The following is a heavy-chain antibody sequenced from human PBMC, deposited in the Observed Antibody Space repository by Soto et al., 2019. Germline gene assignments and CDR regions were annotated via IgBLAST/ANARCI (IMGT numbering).Heavy chain of an antibody. CDR1: GYSFAGYW. CDR3: ARQIYDSDTGPNFQYYFDS. V-gene: IGHV5-10-1*01. CDR2: IDPSDSQT. J-gene: IGHJ4*02. Sequence: PGESLKISCKGSGYSFAGYWVTWVRQKPGKGLEWMGRIDPSDSQTYYSPSFRGHVTISATKSITTVFLQWSSLRASDTAMYYCARQIYDSDTGPNFQYYFDSWGQGTPVTVSS. D-gene: IGHD3-22*01.